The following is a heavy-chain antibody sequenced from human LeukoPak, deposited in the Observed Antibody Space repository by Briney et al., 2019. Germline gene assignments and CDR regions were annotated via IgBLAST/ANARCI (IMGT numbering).Heavy chain of an antibody. D-gene: IGHD1-1*01. V-gene: IGHV4-59*08. CDR2: IYYSGST. CDR1: GGSISSYY. J-gene: IGHJ4*02. CDR3: ARGGLRGTYSDY. Sequence: SETLSLTCTVSGGSISSYYWSWIRQPPGKGLEWIGYIYYSGSTNYNPSLKSRVTISVDTSKNQFSVKLSSVTAADTAVYYCARGGLRGTYSDYWGQGTLVPVSS.